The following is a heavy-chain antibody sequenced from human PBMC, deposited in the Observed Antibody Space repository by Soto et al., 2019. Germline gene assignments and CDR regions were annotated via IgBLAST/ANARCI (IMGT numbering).Heavy chain of an antibody. D-gene: IGHD5-18*01. CDR2: IYPSDSDT. Sequence: PGESLKISCKDFGNSFTTYWIGWVRQMPGKGLEWMGIIYPSDSDTRYSPSFQGQVTISADKSISTAFLQWNSLKASDTAIYYCARPYSTSPAGWGQGTLVTVSS. CDR1: GNSFTTYW. J-gene: IGHJ4*02. CDR3: ARPYSTSPAG. V-gene: IGHV5-51*01.